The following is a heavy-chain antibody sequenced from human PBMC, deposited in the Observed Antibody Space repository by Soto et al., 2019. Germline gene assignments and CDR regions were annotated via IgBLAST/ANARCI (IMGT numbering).Heavy chain of an antibody. CDR2: ISGSGGST. V-gene: IGHV3-23*01. CDR1: GLTFSSYA. Sequence: XGSLRLSCAASGLTFSSYARSWFRRALGRGLEWVSAISGSGGSTYYADSVKGRFTISRDNSKNTLYLQMNSLRAEDTAVYYCAKDIEIQLWPKGAFDIWGQGTMVTVSS. CDR3: AKDIEIQLWPKGAFDI. J-gene: IGHJ3*02. D-gene: IGHD5-18*01.